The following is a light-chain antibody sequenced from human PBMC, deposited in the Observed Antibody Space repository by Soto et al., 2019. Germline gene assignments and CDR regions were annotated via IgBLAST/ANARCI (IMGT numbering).Light chain of an antibody. V-gene: IGLV2-11*01. Sequence: ALTQPRSVSGSPGQSVTISCTGTSSDVGTYNFVSWYQQHPGKAPKFMIYDVTKRPSGVPDRFSGSKSGNTASLTISGLQAEDEADYYCCSYVGSYTSYVFGTGTKVTVL. J-gene: IGLJ1*01. CDR3: CSYVGSYTSYV. CDR2: DVT. CDR1: SSDVGTYNF.